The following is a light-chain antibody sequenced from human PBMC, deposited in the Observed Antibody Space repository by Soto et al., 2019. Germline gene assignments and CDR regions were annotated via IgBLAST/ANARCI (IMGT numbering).Light chain of an antibody. CDR3: QQYDNIPPYT. CDR1: RDIRDF. V-gene: IGKV1-33*01. CDR2: DAS. J-gene: IGKJ2*01. Sequence: DIQMTQSPSSLSPSVGDRVTITCQASRDIRDFLNWYQQKPGKAPKLLIYDASNLAEGVPPRFSGSGSGTDFTFSISSLQPEDFATYYCQQYDNIPPYTFGQGTKLEIK.